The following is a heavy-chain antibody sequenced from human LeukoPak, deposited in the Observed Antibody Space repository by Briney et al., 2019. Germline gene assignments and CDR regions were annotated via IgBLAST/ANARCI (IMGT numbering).Heavy chain of an antibody. CDR1: GGSISSYY. Sequence: SSETLSLTCTVSGGSISSYYWSWIRQPPGKGLEWIGYIYYSGSTNYNPSLKSRVTISVGTSKNQFSLKLSSVTAADTAVYYCARVNYYGSNDYWGQGTLVTVSS. D-gene: IGHD3-10*01. CDR3: ARVNYYGSNDY. CDR2: IYYSGST. V-gene: IGHV4-59*01. J-gene: IGHJ4*02.